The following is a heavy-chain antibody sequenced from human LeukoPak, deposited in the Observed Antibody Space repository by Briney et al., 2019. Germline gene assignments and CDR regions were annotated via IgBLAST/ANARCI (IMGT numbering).Heavy chain of an antibody. CDR3: ARDPRVVAATQRYYGMDV. J-gene: IGHJ6*02. V-gene: IGHV1-18*01. D-gene: IGHD2-15*01. CDR2: ISGYNGNP. CDR1: GYPFTSYG. Sequence: ASVKVSCKASGYPFTSYGISWVRQAPGQGLEWMGWISGYNGNPKYAQKLQGRVTMTTDTSTSTAYMELRSLRSDDTAVYYCARDPRVVAATQRYYGMDVWGQGTTVTVSS.